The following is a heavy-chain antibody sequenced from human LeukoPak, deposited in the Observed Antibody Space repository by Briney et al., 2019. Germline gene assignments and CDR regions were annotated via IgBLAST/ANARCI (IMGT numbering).Heavy chain of an antibody. Sequence: GKPLRLSCAASGFTFSSYGIHWVRQAPGKGLEWVAVISYDGSNKYYAGSVKGRFIISRDNSKSTLYLQMNSLRTEDTAVYYCARDRDKFWSGSQVWGQGTLVTVSS. CDR1: GFTFSSYG. D-gene: IGHD3-3*01. CDR2: ISYDGSNK. V-gene: IGHV3-30*03. J-gene: IGHJ4*02. CDR3: ARDRDKFWSGSQV.